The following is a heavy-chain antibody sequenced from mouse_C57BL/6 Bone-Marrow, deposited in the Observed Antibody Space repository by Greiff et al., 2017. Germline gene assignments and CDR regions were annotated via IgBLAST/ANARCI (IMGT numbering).Heavy chain of an antibody. CDR1: GYTFTDYY. CDR2: IYPGSGNT. Sequence: QVHVKQSGAELVRPGASVKLSCKASGYTFTDYYINWVKQRPGQGLEWIARIYPGSGNTYYNEKFKGKATLTAEKSSSTAYMQLSSLTSEYSAVYFCARAWFAYWGQGTLVTVSA. J-gene: IGHJ3*01. CDR3: ARAWFAY. V-gene: IGHV1-76*01.